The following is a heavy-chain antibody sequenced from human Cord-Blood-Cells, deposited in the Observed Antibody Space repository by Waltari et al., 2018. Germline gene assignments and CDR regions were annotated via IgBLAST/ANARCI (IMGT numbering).Heavy chain of an antibody. CDR3: AKDSVATDY. V-gene: IGHV3-23*04. CDR2: ISGSGGSR. CDR1: GITFSRYS. J-gene: IGHJ4*02. Sequence: EVQLVESGGGLVQPGGSLSLSCSASGITFSRYSMTWVRQPPGKGLEWVSAISGSGGSRYYADSVKGRFTISRDNSKNTLYLQMNSLRAEDTAVYYCAKDSVATDYWGQGTLVTVSS. D-gene: IGHD5-12*01.